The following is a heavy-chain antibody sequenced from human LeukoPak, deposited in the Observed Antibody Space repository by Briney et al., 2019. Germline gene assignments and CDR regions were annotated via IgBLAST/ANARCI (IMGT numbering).Heavy chain of an antibody. CDR3: ASGAGSY. CDR1: GGSISSHY. Sequence: SETPSLTCAVSGGSISSHYWSWIRQPPGKGLEWIGYIYYSGSTNYNPSLKSRVTISVDTSKNQFSLKLSSVTAADTAVYYCASGAGSYWGQGTLVTVSS. V-gene: IGHV4-59*11. J-gene: IGHJ4*02. CDR2: IYYSGST. D-gene: IGHD3-10*01.